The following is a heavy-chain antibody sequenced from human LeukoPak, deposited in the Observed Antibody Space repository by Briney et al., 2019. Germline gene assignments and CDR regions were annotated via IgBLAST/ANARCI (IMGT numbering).Heavy chain of an antibody. D-gene: IGHD3-3*01. Sequence: GGSLRPSCVASGLRFRNYGMHWVRQAPGKGLEWVAVIWYDGSNQYYVDSVKGRFTVSRDNAKNTLYLQMDSLRAEDTAVYYCATDRNAGKYYDFWGQGTLVTVSS. V-gene: IGHV3-33*01. CDR3: ATDRNAGKYYDF. J-gene: IGHJ4*02. CDR1: GLRFRNYG. CDR2: IWYDGSNQ.